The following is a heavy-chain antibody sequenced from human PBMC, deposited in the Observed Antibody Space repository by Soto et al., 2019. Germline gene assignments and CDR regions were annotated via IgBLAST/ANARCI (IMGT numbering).Heavy chain of an antibody. CDR2: IYYSGST. CDR1: GGSISSGDYY. Sequence: PSETLSLTCTVSGGSISSGDYYWSWIRQPPGKGLEWIGYIYYSGSTYYNPSLKSRVTISVDTSKNQFSLKLSSVTAADTAVYYRAREVDSYGFLDYWGQGTLVTVSS. V-gene: IGHV4-30-4*01. D-gene: IGHD5-18*01. J-gene: IGHJ4*02. CDR3: AREVDSYGFLDY.